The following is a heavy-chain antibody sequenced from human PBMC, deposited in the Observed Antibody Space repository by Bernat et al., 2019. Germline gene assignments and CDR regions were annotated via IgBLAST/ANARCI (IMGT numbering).Heavy chain of an antibody. CDR2: SKGRTGCGTP. D-gene: IGHD6-19*01. V-gene: IGHV3-15*01. Sequence: EVQLVESGGGVVKPGGSLRLSCAGSGFTLSDAWMSWVRQAPGKGLEWVGRSKGRTGCGTPDYAEPAKGRFTVSSDDSKNTMYLHMNSLTTEDTAVYYCTWLGRDFDYWGQGTQVTVSS. CDR1: GFTLSDAW. J-gene: IGHJ4*02. CDR3: TWLGRDFDY.